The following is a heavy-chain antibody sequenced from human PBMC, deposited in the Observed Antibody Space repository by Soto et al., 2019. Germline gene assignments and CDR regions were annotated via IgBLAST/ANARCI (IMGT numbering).Heavy chain of an antibody. V-gene: IGHV1-69*13. D-gene: IGHD1-26*01. J-gene: IGHJ6*02. CDR2: IIPIFGTA. CDR3: ARPLNSVSYLRGMDV. Sequence: GASVKVSCKASGYTFTSYGISWVRQAPGQGLEWMGGIIPIFGTANYAQKFQGRVTITADESTSTAYMELSSLRSENTAVYYCARPLNSVSYLRGMDVWGQGTTVTVSS. CDR1: GYTFTSYG.